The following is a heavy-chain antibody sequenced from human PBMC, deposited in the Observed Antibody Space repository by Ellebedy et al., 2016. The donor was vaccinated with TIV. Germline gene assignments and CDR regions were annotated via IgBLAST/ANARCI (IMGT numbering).Heavy chain of an antibody. CDR1: GGTFSSYA. CDR2: IIPLYGTS. CDR3: ARVGSGTSDYPYYYSLDV. Sequence: ASVKVSCNASGGTFSSYAITWVRQAPGQGLAWMGGIIPLYGTSNYAQKFQGRVTITSDESSTTAYMELSSLRSDDTAVYYCARVGSGTSDYPYYYSLDVWGQGTTVIVSS. V-gene: IGHV1-69*13. J-gene: IGHJ6*02. D-gene: IGHD3-10*01.